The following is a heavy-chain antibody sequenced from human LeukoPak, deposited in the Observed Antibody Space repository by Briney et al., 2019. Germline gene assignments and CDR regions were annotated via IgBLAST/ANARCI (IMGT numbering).Heavy chain of an antibody. D-gene: IGHD6-19*01. CDR2: ISGSGGST. Sequence: GGSLRLSYAASGFTFSSYAMSWVRQAPGKGLEWVSAISGSGGSTYYADSVKGRFTISRDNSKNTLYLQMNSLRAEDTAVYYCASSARYSSGWYFDYWGQGTLVTVSS. CDR1: GFTFSSYA. J-gene: IGHJ4*02. V-gene: IGHV3-23*01. CDR3: ASSARYSSGWYFDY.